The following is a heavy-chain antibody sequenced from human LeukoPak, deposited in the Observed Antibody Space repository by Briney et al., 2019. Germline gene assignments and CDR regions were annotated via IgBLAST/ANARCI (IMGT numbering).Heavy chain of an antibody. CDR2: IYYSGST. D-gene: IGHD3-16*02. V-gene: IGHV4-59*11. Sequence: KPSETLSLTCTVSGGSISSHYWSWIRQPPGKGLEWIGYIYYSGSTNYNPSLKSRVTISVDTSKNQFSLKLSSVTAADTAVYSCARDIGLDYWGQGTLVTVSS. J-gene: IGHJ4*02. CDR3: ARDIGLDY. CDR1: GGSISSHY.